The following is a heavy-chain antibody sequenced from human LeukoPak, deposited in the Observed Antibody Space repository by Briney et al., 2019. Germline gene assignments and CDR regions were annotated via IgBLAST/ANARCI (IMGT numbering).Heavy chain of an antibody. Sequence: QPGGSLRLSCAASGFTFSSYGMHWVRQAPGKGLEWVAVIWYDGRNKYYADSVKGRFTISRDNSKNTLYLQMNSLRAEDTAVYYCARPYCSGGSCYDAFDIWGQGTMVTVSS. CDR3: ARPYCSGGSCYDAFDI. CDR1: GFTFSSYG. D-gene: IGHD2-15*01. V-gene: IGHV3-33*01. CDR2: IWYDGRNK. J-gene: IGHJ3*02.